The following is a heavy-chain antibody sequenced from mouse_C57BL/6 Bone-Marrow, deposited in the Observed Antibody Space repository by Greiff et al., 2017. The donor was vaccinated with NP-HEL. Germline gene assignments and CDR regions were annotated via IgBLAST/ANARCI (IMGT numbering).Heavy chain of an antibody. CDR1: GFPITSGYY. D-gene: IGHD2-3*01. Sequence: VKLMESGPGLVKPSQSLFLTCSITGFPITSGYYWIWIRQSPGKPLEWMGYITHSGETFYNPSLQSPISITRETSKNQFFLQLNSVTTEDTAMYYCAGDYDGNWYFDVWGTGTTVTVTS. CDR2: ITHSGET. V-gene: IGHV12-3*01. CDR3: AGDYDGNWYFDV. J-gene: IGHJ1*03.